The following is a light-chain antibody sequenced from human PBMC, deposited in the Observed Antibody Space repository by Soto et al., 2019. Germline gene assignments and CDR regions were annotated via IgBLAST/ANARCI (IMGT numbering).Light chain of an antibody. J-gene: IGKJ1*01. CDR1: QSISSW. Sequence: DLQMTQSPSTVSASVGDRVSSTCRASQSISSWLAWYQQKPGKAPKLLIYKASSLESGVPSRFSGSGSGTEFTLTISSLQPDDFATYYCQQYNSYSPWTFGQGTKVEIK. V-gene: IGKV1-5*03. CDR3: QQYNSYSPWT. CDR2: KAS.